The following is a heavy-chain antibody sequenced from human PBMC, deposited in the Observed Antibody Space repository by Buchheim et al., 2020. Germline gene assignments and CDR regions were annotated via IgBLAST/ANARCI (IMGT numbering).Heavy chain of an antibody. Sequence: EVQLVESGGALVQPGGSLRLSCVASGFTFSSYWMTWVRQAPGKGLEWVANIKQEGSEIYYVDSVKGRLTVSRDNAKNSLFLQMNSLRGEDTALYYCVRLTITMISRAFEYWGQGTL. J-gene: IGHJ4*02. V-gene: IGHV3-7*01. CDR2: IKQEGSEI. D-gene: IGHD3-22*01. CDR1: GFTFSSYW. CDR3: VRLTITMISRAFEY.